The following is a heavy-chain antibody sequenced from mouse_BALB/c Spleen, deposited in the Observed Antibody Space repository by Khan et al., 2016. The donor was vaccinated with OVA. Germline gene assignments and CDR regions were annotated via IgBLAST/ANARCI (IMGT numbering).Heavy chain of an antibody. CDR2: ISSGGSYT. V-gene: IGHV5-9-3*01. CDR3: ARTSGYYVSNYFDY. J-gene: IGHJ2*01. Sequence: EVELVESGGGLVKPGGSLKLSCAASGFTFSDYAMSWVRQTPEKRLEWVATISSGGSYTNYPDSVKGRFTISSDNAKKTLYVQMSSLRSEDTDVYYCARTSGYYVSNYFDYWGHGSTLTVSS. D-gene: IGHD1-1*01. CDR1: GFTFSDYA.